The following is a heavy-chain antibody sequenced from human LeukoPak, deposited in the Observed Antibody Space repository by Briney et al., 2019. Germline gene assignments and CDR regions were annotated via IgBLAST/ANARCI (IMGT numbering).Heavy chain of an antibody. CDR3: AREAYCGGDCTDSDY. CDR2: FSYSGST. V-gene: IGHV4-59*12. J-gene: IGHJ4*02. CDR1: GGSIRNYY. D-gene: IGHD2-21*02. Sequence: SETLSLTCSVSGGSIRNYYWSWIRQPPGKGLEWIGYFSYSGSTTYNPSLKSRVTISVDTSKNQFSLKLSSVAAADTAVYYCAREAYCGGDCTDSDYWGQGTLVTVSS.